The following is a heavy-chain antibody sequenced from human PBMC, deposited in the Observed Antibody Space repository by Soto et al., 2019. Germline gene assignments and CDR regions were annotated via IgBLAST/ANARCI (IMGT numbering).Heavy chain of an antibody. CDR2: IIPMFATP. J-gene: IGHJ6*02. Sequence: QDHLVQSGAAVKKPASSVKISCRSTGGTFSTYAFSWVRQAPGQGLEWMGGIIPMFATPIYAQKYQGRVTITADDSTSTAYMEVTSLRSNDTAVYFCARGEYDVVVMAGTSRGYQHAYHDMDVWGQGTSVTVSS. CDR3: ARGEYDVVVMAGTSRGYQHAYHDMDV. D-gene: IGHD2-15*01. CDR1: GGTFSTYA. V-gene: IGHV1-69*12.